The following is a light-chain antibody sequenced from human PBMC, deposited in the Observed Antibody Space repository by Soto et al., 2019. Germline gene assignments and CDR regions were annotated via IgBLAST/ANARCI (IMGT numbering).Light chain of an antibody. CDR3: QKYDTVPWT. J-gene: IGKJ1*01. Sequence: DIQMTQSPSSLPASVGDRVTITCRASQGIGNYLVWYQQKPGKVPKLLIYGASILQSGVPSRFSGSGSGIYFTLTIRSLQPEDAATYYCQKYDTVPWTFGQGTKVEIK. CDR2: GAS. CDR1: QGIGNY. V-gene: IGKV1-27*01.